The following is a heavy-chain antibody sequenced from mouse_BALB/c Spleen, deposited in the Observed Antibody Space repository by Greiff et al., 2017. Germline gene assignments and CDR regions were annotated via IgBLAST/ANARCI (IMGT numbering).Heavy chain of an antibody. CDR2: INPGSGGT. CDR3: ARSRGNPYYYAMDY. V-gene: IGHV1-54*03. CDR1: GYAFTNYL. J-gene: IGHJ4*01. Sequence: VQLQESGAELVRPGTSVKVSCKASGYAFTNYLIEWVKQRPGQGLEWIGVINPGSGGTNYNEKFKGKATLTADKSSSTAYMQLSSLTSDDSAVYFCARSRGNPYYYAMDYWGQGTSVTVSS. D-gene: IGHD2-1*01.